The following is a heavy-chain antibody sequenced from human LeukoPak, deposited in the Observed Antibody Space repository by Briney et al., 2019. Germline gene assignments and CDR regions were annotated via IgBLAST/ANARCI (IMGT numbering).Heavy chain of an antibody. CDR1: GYTLTELS. J-gene: IGHJ4*02. CDR2: FDPEDGET. D-gene: IGHD6-6*01. Sequence: ASVKVSCKVSGYTLTELSIHWVRQAPGKGLEWMGGFDPEDGETIYAQKFQGRVTMTEDTSTDTAYMELSSLRSEGTAVYYCATGSYSSSKYWGQGTLVTVSS. CDR3: ATGSYSSSKY. V-gene: IGHV1-24*01.